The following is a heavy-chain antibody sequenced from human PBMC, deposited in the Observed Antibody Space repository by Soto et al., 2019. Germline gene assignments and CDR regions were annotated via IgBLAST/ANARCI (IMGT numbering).Heavy chain of an antibody. CDR3: AHRGGAAVGLYYFDY. V-gene: IGHV2-5*01. J-gene: IGHJ4*02. Sequence: SGPTLVNPTQTLTLTCTFSGFSLSTTGVVLGLVRPRPAKALTWLALIYWHDDKRYSPSLKCRLTITKDTSKNQVVLTMTNMDPVDTATYYCAHRGGAAVGLYYFDYWGQGALVTVSS. CDR1: GFSLSTTGVV. D-gene: IGHD6-13*01. CDR2: IYWHDDK.